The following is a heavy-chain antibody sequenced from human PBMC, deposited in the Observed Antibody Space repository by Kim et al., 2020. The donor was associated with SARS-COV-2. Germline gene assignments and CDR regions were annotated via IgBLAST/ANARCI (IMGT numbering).Heavy chain of an antibody. V-gene: IGHV3-74*01. CDR2: VNNDGSST. J-gene: IGHJ4*02. Sequence: GGSLRLSCTTSGFTFTDYWIHWVRQAPGKGLVWVSYVNNDGSSTGYADSVKGRFTISRDNAKNTPYLQMNSLRLEDTAVYYCARGYGSGTNYWGQGTLVT. CDR1: GFTFTDYW. CDR3: ARGYGSGTNY. D-gene: IGHD3-10*01.